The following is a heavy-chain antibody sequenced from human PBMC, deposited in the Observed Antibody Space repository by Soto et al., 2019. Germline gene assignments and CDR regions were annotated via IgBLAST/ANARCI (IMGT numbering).Heavy chain of an antibody. J-gene: IGHJ6*02. D-gene: IGHD3-3*01. CDR1: GGPFSGYY. CDR2: INHSGNT. Sequence: SETLSLTCAVNGGPFSGYYGTWIRQPPGKGLEWIGEINHSGNTNYNPSLQNRVTISVDTSKNQFSLNLSSVTAADTAVYYCARGSMEWLLLAYAMDAWGQGTTVTVSS. V-gene: IGHV4-34*01. CDR3: ARGSMEWLLLAYAMDA.